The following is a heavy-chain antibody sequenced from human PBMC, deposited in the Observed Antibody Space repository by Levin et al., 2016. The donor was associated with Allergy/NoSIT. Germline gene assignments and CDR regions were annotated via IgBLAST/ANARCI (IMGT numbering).Heavy chain of an antibody. D-gene: IGHD6-13*01. Sequence: GESLKISCAASGFTFSSYAMHWVRQAPGKGLEWVAVISYDGSNKYYTDSVKGRFTISRDNSKNTLYLQMNSLRAEDTAVYYCARDRLAAAGLWMFDYWGQGTLVTVSS. CDR3: ARDRLAAAGLWMFDY. CDR1: GFTFSSYA. J-gene: IGHJ4*02. V-gene: IGHV3-30*04. CDR2: ISYDGSNK.